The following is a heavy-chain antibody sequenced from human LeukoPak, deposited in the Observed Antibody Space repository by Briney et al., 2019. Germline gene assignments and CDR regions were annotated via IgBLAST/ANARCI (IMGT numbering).Heavy chain of an antibody. CDR1: GFTFSTYG. CDR3: ARGSRYGDYPYYCDF. J-gene: IGHJ4*02. CDR2: VRYDGNNP. D-gene: IGHD4-17*01. V-gene: IGHV3-30*02. Sequence: GGSLRLSCAASGFTFSTYGMHWVRQAPGKGLDWVAFVRYDGNNPYYSASVKGRFTISRDNSKNTVLLQMNNLRLEDAAVYYCARGSRYGDYPYYCDFWGQGTLVTVSS.